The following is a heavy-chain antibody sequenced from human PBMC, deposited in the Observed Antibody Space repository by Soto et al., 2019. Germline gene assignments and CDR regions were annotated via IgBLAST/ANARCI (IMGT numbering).Heavy chain of an antibody. V-gene: IGHV1-46*03. D-gene: IGHD3-10*01. Sequence: VSCKASGYTFTSYYMHWVRQAPGQGLEWMGIINPSGGSTSYAQKFQGRVTMTRDTSTSTVYMELSSLRSEDTAVYYCARDGNGSGSYYLRPNYYYMDVWGKGTTVTVSS. CDR2: INPSGGST. CDR1: GYTFTSYY. J-gene: IGHJ6*03. CDR3: ARDGNGSGSYYLRPNYYYMDV.